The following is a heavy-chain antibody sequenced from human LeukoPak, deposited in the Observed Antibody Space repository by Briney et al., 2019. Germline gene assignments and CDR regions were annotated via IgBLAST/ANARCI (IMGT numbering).Heavy chain of an antibody. CDR3: ARTSYDFWSGVNWFDP. CDR2: IYPGDSDT. J-gene: IGHJ5*02. D-gene: IGHD3-3*01. CDR1: GYSFTSYW. V-gene: IGHV5-51*01. Sequence: GESLKISCKGSGYSFTSYWIGWVRQMPGKGLEWMGIIYPGDSDTRYSPSFQGQVTISADKCISTAYLQWSSLKASDTAMYYCARTSYDFWSGVNWFDPWGQGTLVTVSS.